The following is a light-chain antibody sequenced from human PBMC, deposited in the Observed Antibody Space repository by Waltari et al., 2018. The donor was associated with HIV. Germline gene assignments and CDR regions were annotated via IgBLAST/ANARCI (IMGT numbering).Light chain of an antibody. Sequence: EIVLTQSPATLSLSSGERANLSCRARGSVSSTYLAWYQQKTGQAPRLLSYGASSRATGSSERFSGSGSGTDFTLTISRLEPEDSALYYCQHYETLGGGASVEIK. V-gene: IGKV3-20*01. CDR1: GSVSSTY. CDR2: GAS. J-gene: IGKJ4*01. CDR3: QHYET.